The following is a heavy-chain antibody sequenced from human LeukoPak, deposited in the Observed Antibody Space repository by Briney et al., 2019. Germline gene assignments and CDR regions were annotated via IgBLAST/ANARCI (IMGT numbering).Heavy chain of an antibody. J-gene: IGHJ6*02. CDR1: GYTFTSYA. D-gene: IGHD1-1*01. CDR3: ANPTTGYYGMDV. Sequence: ASVTGSFTASGYTFTSYAISWVRQAPGQGLEWMGRIIPILGIANYAQKFQGRVTITADKSTSTAYMELSSLRSEDTAVYYCANPTTGYYGMDVWGQGTTVTVSS. V-gene: IGHV1-69*04. CDR2: IIPILGIA.